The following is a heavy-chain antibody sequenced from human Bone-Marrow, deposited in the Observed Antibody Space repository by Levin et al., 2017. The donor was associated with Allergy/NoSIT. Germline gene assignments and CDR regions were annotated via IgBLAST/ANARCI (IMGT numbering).Heavy chain of an antibody. CDR3: ARHPPFNIYLSGTLYSAHHALDV. V-gene: IGHV5-51*01. J-gene: IGHJ3*01. CDR1: GYDFSDYW. CDR2: IYPYYSNT. D-gene: IGHD3-10*01. Sequence: PGGSLRLSCKGSGYDFSDYWIAWVRQMPGKGLEWVGVIYPYYSNTNYSSAFQGHVTISVDTSINTAYLQWNSLKAADTAIYYCARHPPFNIYLSGTLYSAHHALDVWGQGTMVTVSS.